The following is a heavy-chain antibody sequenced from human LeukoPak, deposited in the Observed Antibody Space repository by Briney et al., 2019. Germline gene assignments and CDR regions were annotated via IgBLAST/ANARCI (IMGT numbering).Heavy chain of an antibody. D-gene: IGHD3-10*01. V-gene: IGHV4-59*01. J-gene: IGHJ4*02. CDR2: IYYSGST. CDR3: ATRYGSGTYPRYYFDS. CDR1: GGSISSYY. Sequence: SETLSLTCTVSGGSISSYYWSWIRQPPGKELEWIGYIYYSGSTNYNPSLKSRVTISVDTSKNQFSLKLSSVTAADTAVYYCATRYGSGTYPRYYFDSWGQGTLVTVSS.